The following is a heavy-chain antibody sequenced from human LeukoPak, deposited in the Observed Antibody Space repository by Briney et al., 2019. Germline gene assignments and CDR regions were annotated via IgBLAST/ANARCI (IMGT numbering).Heavy chain of an antibody. CDR3: APGDYYFDY. CDR1: GYTFTGYY. CDR2: NNPNSGGT. D-gene: IGHD1-26*01. J-gene: IGHJ4*02. V-gene: IGHV1-2*02. Sequence: ASVKVSCNASGYTFTGYYMHCVRQAPGQGLEGMGWNNPNSGGTNYAQKFQGRVTMTRDTSISTAYMELSRLRSDDTAVYYCAPGDYYFDYWGQGTLVTVSS.